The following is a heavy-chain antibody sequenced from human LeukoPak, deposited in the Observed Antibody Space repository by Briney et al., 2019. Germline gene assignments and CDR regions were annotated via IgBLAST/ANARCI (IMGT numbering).Heavy chain of an antibody. CDR3: AREVDSTVTTQGANYYYYYYYMDV. CDR2: IYRTGST. D-gene: IGHD4-17*01. V-gene: IGHV4-38-2*02. J-gene: IGHJ6*03. CDR1: DYSISSGYY. Sequence: SETLSLTCAVSDYSISSGYYWGWIRQPPGKGLEWIGTIYRTGSTFYNPSLKSRVTMSVDTSRNQFSLKLSSVTAADTAVYYCAREVDSTVTTQGANYYYYYYYMDVWGKGTTVTVSS.